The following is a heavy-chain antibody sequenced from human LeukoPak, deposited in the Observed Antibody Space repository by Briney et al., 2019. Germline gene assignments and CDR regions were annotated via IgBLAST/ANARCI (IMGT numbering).Heavy chain of an antibody. Sequence: SETLSLTCSVSGGSISRYYWSWVRQPPGKGLEWVGDIYYSGSTNYKPSLKSRVTISVDTSKNHFSLRLSSVTAADAAVYYSARRASGSYGPLTPFDYWGQGTLVTVSS. J-gene: IGHJ4*02. V-gene: IGHV4-59*08. D-gene: IGHD1-26*01. CDR2: IYYSGST. CDR1: GGSISRYY. CDR3: ARRASGSYGPLTPFDY.